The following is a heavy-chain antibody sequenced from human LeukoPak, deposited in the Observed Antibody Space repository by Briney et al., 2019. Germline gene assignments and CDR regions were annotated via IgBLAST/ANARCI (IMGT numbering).Heavy chain of an antibody. CDR1: GFSFSVYD. CDR3: ARARHYMDV. CDR2: IETAGST. Sequence: PGGSLRLSCAGSGFSFSVYDMHWVRQGAGKGLEWVSGIETAGSTYYADSVKGRFTISRDNANNFSYLQMNSLRAGDTTVYYCARARHYMDVWGKGTTVAVSS. J-gene: IGHJ6*03. V-gene: IGHV3-13*01.